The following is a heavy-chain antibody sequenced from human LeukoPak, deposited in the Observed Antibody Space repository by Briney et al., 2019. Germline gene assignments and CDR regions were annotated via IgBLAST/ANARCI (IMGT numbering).Heavy chain of an antibody. J-gene: IGHJ4*02. D-gene: IGHD2-15*01. Sequence: SDTLSLTCAVSGGSISNINWWSWVRQPPGKGLEWIGEIHHSGVTNYNPSLKSRVTISLDKSNNQFSLKLNSVTAADTAVYYCAENGPWSLEYWGQGTLVTVSS. V-gene: IGHV4-4*02. CDR1: GGSISNINW. CDR3: AENGPWSLEY. CDR2: IHHSGVT.